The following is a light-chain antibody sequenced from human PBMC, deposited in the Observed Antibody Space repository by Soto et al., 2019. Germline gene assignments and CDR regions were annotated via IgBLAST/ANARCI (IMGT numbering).Light chain of an antibody. V-gene: IGKV1-5*03. CDR3: QQYNNWPIT. J-gene: IGKJ5*01. Sequence: DIQVTQSPSTLSGSVGDRVTITCRASQTISSWLAWYQQKPGKAPKLLIYKASTLKSGVPSRFSGSGSGTEFTLTISSLRSEDFAVYYCQQYNNWPITFGQGTRLEIK. CDR1: QTISSW. CDR2: KAS.